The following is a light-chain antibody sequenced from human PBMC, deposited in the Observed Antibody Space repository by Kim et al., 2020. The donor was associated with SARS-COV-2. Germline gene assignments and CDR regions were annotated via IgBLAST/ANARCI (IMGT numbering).Light chain of an antibody. Sequence: SSELTQDPAVSVALGQTVRITCQGDSLRSYYASWYKQKPGQGPVLVIYGKNNRPSGIPDRFSGFSSGNTASLTITGAQAEDEADYYCNPRDSSGNHLVF. CDR1: SLRSYY. J-gene: IGLJ2*01. CDR2: GKN. CDR3: NPRDSSGNHLV. V-gene: IGLV3-19*01.